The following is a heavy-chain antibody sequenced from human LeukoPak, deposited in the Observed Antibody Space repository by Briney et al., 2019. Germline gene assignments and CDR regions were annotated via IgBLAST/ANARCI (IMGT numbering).Heavy chain of an antibody. J-gene: IGHJ4*02. CDR1: GGSISTSSYY. V-gene: IGHV4-39*07. CDR2: IFYSGST. CDR3: AREDSPYYYDSSGYPSTFDY. Sequence: SETLSLTCTVSGGSISTSSYYWGWVRQPPGKGLEWIGNIFYSGSTYYSPSLKSRVTISVDTSKNQFSLKLSSVTAADTAVYYCAREDSPYYYDSSGYPSTFDYWGQGTLVTVSS. D-gene: IGHD3-22*01.